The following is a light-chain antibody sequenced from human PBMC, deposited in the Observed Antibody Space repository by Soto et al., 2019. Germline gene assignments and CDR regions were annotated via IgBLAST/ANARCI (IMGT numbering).Light chain of an antibody. CDR1: QSISSY. J-gene: IGKJ2*01. V-gene: IGKV1-39*01. CDR2: AAS. CDR3: QQSYSTPYT. Sequence: DLQMTQSPSSLSASVGDRVTITCRASQSISSYLNWYQQKPGKAPKVVIYAASKLQSGVPSRFSGRGSGTDFILTISSLQPEDFATYYCQQSYSTPYTFGQGTKLEIK.